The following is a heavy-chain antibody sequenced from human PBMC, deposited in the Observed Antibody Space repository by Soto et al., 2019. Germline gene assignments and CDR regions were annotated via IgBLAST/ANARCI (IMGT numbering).Heavy chain of an antibody. CDR1: GGSISSSSYY. Sequence: SETLSLTCTVSGGSISSSSYYWGWIRQPPGKGLEWIGSIYYSGSTYYNPSLKSRVTISVDTSKNQFSLKLSSVTAADTAVYYCARLGPLMFGGVRDYWGQGTLVTVSS. CDR3: ARLGPLMFGGVRDY. J-gene: IGHJ4*02. CDR2: IYYSGST. D-gene: IGHD3-16*01. V-gene: IGHV4-39*01.